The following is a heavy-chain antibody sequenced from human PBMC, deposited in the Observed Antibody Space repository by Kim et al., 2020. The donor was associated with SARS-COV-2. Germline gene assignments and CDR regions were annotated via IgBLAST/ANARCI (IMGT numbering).Heavy chain of an antibody. Sequence: RVTISVDTSKNQFSLKLSSVTAADTAVYYCARVSFDYDSSGYSPPYGMDVWGQGTTVTVSS. D-gene: IGHD3-22*01. J-gene: IGHJ6*02. CDR3: ARVSFDYDSSGYSPPYGMDV. V-gene: IGHV4-59*01.